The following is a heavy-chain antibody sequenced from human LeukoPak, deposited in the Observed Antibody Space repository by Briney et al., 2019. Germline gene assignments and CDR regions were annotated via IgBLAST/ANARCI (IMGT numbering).Heavy chain of an antibody. J-gene: IGHJ4*02. CDR1: GFTFSSYS. CDR2: ISSSGSTI. CDR3: ARDPTSSGYSGYTDY. V-gene: IGHV3-48*04. D-gene: IGHD5-12*01. Sequence: PGGSLRLSCAASGFTFSSYSMNWVRQAPGKGLEWVSYISSSGSTIYYADSVKGRFTISRDNAKNSLYLQMNSLRAEDTAVYYCARDPTSSGYSGYTDYWGQGTLVTVSS.